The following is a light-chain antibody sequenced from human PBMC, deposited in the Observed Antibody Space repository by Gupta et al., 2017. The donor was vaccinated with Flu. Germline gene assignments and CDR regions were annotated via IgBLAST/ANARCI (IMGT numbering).Light chain of an antibody. CDR2: KLS. Sequence: DVGMTQSPVSLPVTLGQPASISCRSSQSLVYSDGNTYLSWFQQRPGPSPRRLIYKLSTRDSGVPDRFSGSGSGTDFTLKISRVEAEDVGVYYCMQGTHWTFGQWTKLEIK. CDR3: MQGTHWT. V-gene: IGKV2-30*01. J-gene: IGKJ2*01. CDR1: QSLVYSDGNTY.